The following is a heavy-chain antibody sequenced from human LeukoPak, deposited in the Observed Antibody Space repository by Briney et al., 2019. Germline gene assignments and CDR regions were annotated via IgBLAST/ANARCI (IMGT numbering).Heavy chain of an antibody. CDR3: ARGKYYYDSSGYYY. CDR2: AYTSGST. CDR1: GGSISNFY. J-gene: IGHJ4*02. V-gene: IGHV4-4*07. Sequence: SETLSLTCTVSGGSISNFYWTWIRQPAGKGLEWIGRAYTSGSTNYNPSLKSRVTMSVDTSKNQFSLKLSSVTAADTALYYCARGKYYYDSSGYYYWGQGTLVTVSS. D-gene: IGHD3-22*01.